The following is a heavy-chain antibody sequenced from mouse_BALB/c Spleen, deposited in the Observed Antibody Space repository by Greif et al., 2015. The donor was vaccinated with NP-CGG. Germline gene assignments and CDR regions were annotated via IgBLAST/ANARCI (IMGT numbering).Heavy chain of an antibody. V-gene: IGHV5-4*02. Sequence: DVQLVESGGGLVKPGGSLKLSCAASGFTFSDYYMYWVRQTPEKRLEWVATISDGGSYTYYPDSVKGRFTISRDNAKNNLYLQMSSLKSEDTAMYYCARAVVEAMDYWGQGTSVTVSS. J-gene: IGHJ4*01. D-gene: IGHD1-1*01. CDR2: ISDGGSYT. CDR3: ARAVVEAMDY. CDR1: GFTFSDYY.